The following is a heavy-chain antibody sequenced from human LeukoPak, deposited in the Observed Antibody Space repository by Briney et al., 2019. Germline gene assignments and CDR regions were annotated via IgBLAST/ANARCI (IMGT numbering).Heavy chain of an antibody. J-gene: IGHJ1*01. V-gene: IGHV4-34*01. CDR1: GGSFSGYY. Sequence: SETLSLTCAVYGGSFSGYYWSWIRQPPGKGLEWIGEINHSGSTNYNPSLKSRVTISVDTSKNQFSLKLSSVTAADTAVYYCASRDVWSGYSSARYFQHWGQGTLVTVSS. CDR2: INHSGST. D-gene: IGHD3-3*01. CDR3: ASRDVWSGYSSARYFQH.